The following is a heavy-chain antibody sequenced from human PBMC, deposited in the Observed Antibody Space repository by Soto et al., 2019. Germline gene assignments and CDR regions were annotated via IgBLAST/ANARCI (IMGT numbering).Heavy chain of an antibody. D-gene: IGHD2-8*01. CDR1: GGSISSGGYY. J-gene: IGHJ4*02. CDR3: AREGCTNGVCYFDY. Sequence: PSETLSLTCTVSGGSISSGGYYWSWIRQHPGKGLEWIGYIYYSGSTYYNPSLKSRVTISVDTSKNQFSLKLSSVTAADTAVYYCAREGCTNGVCYFDYWGQGTLVTVSS. V-gene: IGHV4-31*03. CDR2: IYYSGST.